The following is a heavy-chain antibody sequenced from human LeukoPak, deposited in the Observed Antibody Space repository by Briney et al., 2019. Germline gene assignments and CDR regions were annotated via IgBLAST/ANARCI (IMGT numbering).Heavy chain of an antibody. V-gene: IGHV1-2*02. Sequence: ASVKVSCKAYGYTFSGYYIHWVRQAPGQGLEWMGWINPKSGGTIYAPKFQGRVTMTRDTSISTAYMELGRLRSDDSAVYYCARSRLTSRRNISPFDYWGQGTLVTVSS. J-gene: IGHJ4*02. CDR1: GYTFSGYY. D-gene: IGHD2-21*01. CDR2: INPKSGGT. CDR3: ARSRLTSRRNISPFDY.